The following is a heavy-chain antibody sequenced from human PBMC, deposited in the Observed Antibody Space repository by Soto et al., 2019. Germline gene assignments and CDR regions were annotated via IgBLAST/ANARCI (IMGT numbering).Heavy chain of an antibody. CDR2: IYYSGST. V-gene: IGHV4-31*03. J-gene: IGHJ3*02. D-gene: IGHD2-2*01. CDR3: AEGEEYCSSTSCQAGAFDI. Sequence: QVQLQESGPGLVKPSQTLSLTCTVSGGSISSGGYYWSWIRQHPGKGLEWIGYIYYSGSTYYNPSLKSRVTISVDTSKNQFSLKLSSVTAADTAVYYCAEGEEYCSSTSCQAGAFDIWGQGTMVTVSS. CDR1: GGSISSGGYY.